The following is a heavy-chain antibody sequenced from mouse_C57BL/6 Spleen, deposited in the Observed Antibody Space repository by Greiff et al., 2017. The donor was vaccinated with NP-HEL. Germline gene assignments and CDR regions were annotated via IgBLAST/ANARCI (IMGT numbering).Heavy chain of an antibody. Sequence: EVQLQQSGPVLVKPGASVKMSCKASGYTFTDYYMNWVKQSHGKSLEWIGVINPYNGGTSYNQKFKGKATLTVDKSSSTAYMELHSLTSEDSAVYYCARSGDGNYWYFDVWGTGTTVTVSS. J-gene: IGHJ1*03. V-gene: IGHV1-19*01. CDR2: INPYNGGT. CDR3: ARSGDGNYWYFDV. D-gene: IGHD2-1*01. CDR1: GYTFTDYY.